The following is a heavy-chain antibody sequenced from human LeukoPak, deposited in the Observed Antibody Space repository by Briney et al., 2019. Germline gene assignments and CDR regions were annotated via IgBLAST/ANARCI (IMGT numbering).Heavy chain of an antibody. D-gene: IGHD3-3*01. J-gene: IGHJ5*02. V-gene: IGHV4-30-4*08. CDR2: IYYSGRT. Sequence: PSQTLSLTCTVSGGSISSGDYYWSWIRQPPGKGLEWIGYIYYSGRTYYNPSLKSRVTISVDTSKNQFSLKLSSVTAADMAVYYCAGGEVIIRGGYNWFDPWGQGTLVTVSS. CDR3: AGGEVIIRGGYNWFDP. CDR1: GGSISSGDYY.